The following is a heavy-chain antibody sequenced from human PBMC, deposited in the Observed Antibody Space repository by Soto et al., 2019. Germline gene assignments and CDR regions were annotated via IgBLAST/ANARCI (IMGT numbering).Heavy chain of an antibody. CDR1: GGSFSGDY. CDR2: MNNGGST. Sequence: SETLSLTCAVYGGSFSGDYWSWIRQPPGKGLERNEEMNNGGSTNYNPSLKSRVAISVDMSKNQFSLKLTSVTAADTAVFYCARHGAIYSNSWYDFDYWGQGTLVTVSS. V-gene: IGHV4-34*01. D-gene: IGHD5-18*01. CDR3: ARHGAIYSNSWYDFDY. J-gene: IGHJ4*02.